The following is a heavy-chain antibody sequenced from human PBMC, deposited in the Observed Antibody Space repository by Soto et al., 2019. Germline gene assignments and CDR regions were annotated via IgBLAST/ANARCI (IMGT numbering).Heavy chain of an antibody. CDR2: INHSGST. CDR1: GGSFCGYY. J-gene: IGHJ4*02. D-gene: IGHD3-10*02. CDR3: ACSGSYYKELDY. V-gene: IGHV4-34*01. Sequence: QVQLQQWGAGLLKPSETLSLTCAVYGGSFCGYYWSWIRQPPGKGLEWIGEINHSGSTNYNPSLKSRVTISVDTSKNQFSLKLSSVTAADTAVYYCACSGSYYKELDYWGQGTLVTVSS.